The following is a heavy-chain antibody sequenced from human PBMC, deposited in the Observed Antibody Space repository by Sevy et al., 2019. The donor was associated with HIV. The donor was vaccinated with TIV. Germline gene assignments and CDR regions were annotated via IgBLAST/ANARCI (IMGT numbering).Heavy chain of an antibody. J-gene: IGHJ4*02. CDR1: GFTFDDHT. D-gene: IGHD3-16*01. CDR2: ISWDGGST. V-gene: IGHV3-43*01. Sequence: GGSLRLSCAASGFTFDDHTMHWVRQPPGKGLEWVSLISWDGGSTYYADSVKGRFTISRDNSKNSLFLQMNSLGAEDTGFYYCAKDMASGGGGAYYFDYWGQGTLVTVSS. CDR3: AKDMASGGGGAYYFDY.